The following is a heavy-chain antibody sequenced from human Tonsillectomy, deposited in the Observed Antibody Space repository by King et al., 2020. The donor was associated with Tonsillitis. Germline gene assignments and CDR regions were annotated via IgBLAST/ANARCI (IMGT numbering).Heavy chain of an antibody. J-gene: IGHJ5*02. Sequence: VQLVESGGGLVQPGGSLRLSCTAAGFILSRYWMSWVRQAPGKGLEWVATINDDGREKYYLDSGRGRFTISRDNAKNSLFLQINSLRVEDTALYYCASPGWGSMVTWGQEILVTVSS. CDR1: GFILSRYW. D-gene: IGHD3-16*01. V-gene: IGHV3-7*01. CDR2: INDDGREK. CDR3: ASPGWGSMVT.